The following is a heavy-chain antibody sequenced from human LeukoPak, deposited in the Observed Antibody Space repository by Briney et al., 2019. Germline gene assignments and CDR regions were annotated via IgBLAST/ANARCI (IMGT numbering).Heavy chain of an antibody. J-gene: IGHJ6*02. CDR3: ARDFQSDYYDSSGYYPLYYYYGMDV. CDR2: ISSSGSTI. Sequence: GGSLRLSCAASGFTFSDYYMSWIRQAPGKGLEWVSYISSSGSTIYYADPVKGRFTISRDNAKNSLYLQMNSLRAEDTAVYYCARDFQSDYYDSSGYYPLYYYYGMDVWGQGTTVTVSS. CDR1: GFTFSDYY. V-gene: IGHV3-11*04. D-gene: IGHD3-22*01.